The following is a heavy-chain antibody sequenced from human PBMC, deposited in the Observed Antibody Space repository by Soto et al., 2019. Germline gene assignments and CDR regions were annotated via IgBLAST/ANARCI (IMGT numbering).Heavy chain of an antibody. D-gene: IGHD5-18*01. Sequence: QVQLVQSGAEVKKPGASVKVSCKASGYTFTSYGISWVRQAPGQGLEWMGWISAYNGNTNYAQKLQGRVTMTTDTSTSTAYMALRSLRSDDTAVYYCARATAMVIPYYYGMDVWGQGTTVTVSS. CDR2: ISAYNGNT. CDR1: GYTFTSYG. J-gene: IGHJ6*02. V-gene: IGHV1-18*01. CDR3: ARATAMVIPYYYGMDV.